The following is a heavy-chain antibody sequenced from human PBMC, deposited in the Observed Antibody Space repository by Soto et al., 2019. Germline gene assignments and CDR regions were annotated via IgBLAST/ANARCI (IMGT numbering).Heavy chain of an antibody. J-gene: IGHJ6*02. Sequence: QVQLVQSGAEVKKPGSSVKVSCKASGGTFSSYAISWVRQAPGQGLEWMGGIIPICGTANYAQKFQGRVTITADKSTSTAYMELSSLRSEDTAVYYCARATNYCSSTSCYGRGIYYYYGMDVWGQGTTVTVSS. V-gene: IGHV1-69*06. CDR3: ARATNYCSSTSCYGRGIYYYYGMDV. CDR1: GGTFSSYA. CDR2: IIPICGTA. D-gene: IGHD2-2*01.